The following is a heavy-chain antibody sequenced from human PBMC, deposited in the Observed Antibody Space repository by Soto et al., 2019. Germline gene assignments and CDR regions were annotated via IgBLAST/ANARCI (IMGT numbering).Heavy chain of an antibody. Sequence: QVQLVESGGGVVQPGRSLRLSCAASGFTFSSYGMHWVRQAPGKGLEWVAVISFDGSNKYDADSVKGRFTISRDNSKNTLYLQMNSLRAEDTAVYYXXXXXXXXXXXXXXXXXXXXXVXGXXTXVTVSS. CDR2: ISFDGSNK. CDR3: XXXXXXXXXXXXXXXXXXXXV. J-gene: IGHJ6*02. CDR1: GFTFSSYG. V-gene: IGHV3-30*03.